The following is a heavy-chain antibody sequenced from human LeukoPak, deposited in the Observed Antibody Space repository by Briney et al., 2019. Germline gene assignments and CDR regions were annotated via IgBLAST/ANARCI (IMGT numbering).Heavy chain of an antibody. D-gene: IGHD6-13*01. V-gene: IGHV3-30*18. CDR1: GFTFSSYG. Sequence: PGGSLRLSCTASGFTFSSYGMHWVRQAPGKGLEWVAVISYDGSNKCYADSVKGRFTISRDNSKNTLYLQMNSLRAEDTAVYYCAKDIGSSWYPFLYYYYGMDVWGQGTTVTVSS. J-gene: IGHJ6*02. CDR2: ISYDGSNK. CDR3: AKDIGSSWYPFLYYYYGMDV.